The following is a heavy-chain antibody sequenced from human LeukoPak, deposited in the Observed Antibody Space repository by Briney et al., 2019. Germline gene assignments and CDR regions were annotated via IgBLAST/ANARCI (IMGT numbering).Heavy chain of an antibody. V-gene: IGHV3-74*01. D-gene: IGHD2-15*01. CDR1: GFSCSSHW. J-gene: IGHJ4*02. CDR3: VRDRSTFTLFDS. Sequence: PGGSLRLSCVVSGFSCSSHWMHLVRQAAGKGPVRVSRISPDGTVKGYADSVKGRFTISRDNAKNTLYLQMNNVRAEDTAVFYCVRDRSTFTLFDSWGQGTLVTVSS. CDR2: ISPDGTVK.